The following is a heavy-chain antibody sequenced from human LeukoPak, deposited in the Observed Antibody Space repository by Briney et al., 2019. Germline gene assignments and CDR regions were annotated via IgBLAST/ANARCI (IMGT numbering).Heavy chain of an antibody. J-gene: IGHJ1*01. CDR1: GYTFTDFG. Sequence: EASVKVSCKASGYTFTDFGLIWVRQAPGQGLEWMGRVSTYNGDTDYAKKFQDRVTMTTESSTQTTFMELRDLRSDDTAVYYCARAESMALYFLYWGQGTLVSVSS. V-gene: IGHV1-18*01. CDR2: VSTYNGDT. CDR3: ARAESMALYFLY. D-gene: IGHD1-14*01.